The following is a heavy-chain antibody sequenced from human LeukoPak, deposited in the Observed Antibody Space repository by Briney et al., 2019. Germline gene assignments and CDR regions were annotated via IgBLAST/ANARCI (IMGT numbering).Heavy chain of an antibody. J-gene: IGHJ5*02. V-gene: IGHV4-39*07. Sequence: SETLSLTCTVSGGSISSSSYYWGWIRQPPGKGLEWIGSIYYSGSTYYNPSLKSRVTMSVDTSKNQFSLKLSSVTAADTAVYYCARDGWELPYWFDPWGQGTLVTVSS. CDR3: ARDGWELPYWFDP. CDR2: IYYSGST. D-gene: IGHD1-26*01. CDR1: GGSISSSSYY.